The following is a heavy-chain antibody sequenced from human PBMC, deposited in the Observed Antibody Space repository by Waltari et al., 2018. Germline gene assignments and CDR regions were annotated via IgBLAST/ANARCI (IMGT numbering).Heavy chain of an antibody. CDR3: ARDVGDYYGSGSYYMGAFDP. CDR2: IIPIFGTA. Sequence: QVQLVQSGAEVKKPGSSVKVSCKASGGTFSSYAISWVRQAPGQGPEWMGGIIPIFGTANYAQKFQGRVTITTDESTSTAYMELSSLRSEDTAVYYCARDVGDYYGSGSYYMGAFDPWGQGTLVTVSS. J-gene: IGHJ5*02. V-gene: IGHV1-69*05. D-gene: IGHD3-10*01. CDR1: GGTFSSYA.